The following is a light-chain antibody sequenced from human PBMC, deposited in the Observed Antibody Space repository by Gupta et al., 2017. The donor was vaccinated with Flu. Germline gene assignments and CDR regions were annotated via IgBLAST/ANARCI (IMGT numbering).Light chain of an antibody. V-gene: IGLV3-1*01. Sequence: QRPGQPPVLLIYQDAKRPSGIPERFSGSNSGQTATLTITGTQAVDEADYYCQVWDITTGVFGGGTKLTV. CDR3: QVWDITTGV. J-gene: IGLJ3*02. CDR2: QDA.